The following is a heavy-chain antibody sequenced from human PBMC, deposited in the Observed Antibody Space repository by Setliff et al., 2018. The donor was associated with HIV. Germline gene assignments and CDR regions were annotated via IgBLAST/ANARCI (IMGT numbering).Heavy chain of an antibody. CDR2: IYASGRT. D-gene: IGHD3-10*01. CDR1: GGSISSYY. J-gene: IGHJ4*02. V-gene: IGHV4-4*07. Sequence: SETLSLTCTVSGGSISSYYWSWIRQPAGEGLEWIGRIYASGRTNYNPSLKSRVTLSVDTSKNQFSLKVTSVTAADTAVYYCARGRMISMVRGFKNFDYWGQGTLVTVSS. CDR3: ARGRMISMVRGFKNFDY.